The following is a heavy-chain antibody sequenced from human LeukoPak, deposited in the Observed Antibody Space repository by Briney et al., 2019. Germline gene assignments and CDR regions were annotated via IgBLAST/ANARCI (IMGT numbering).Heavy chain of an antibody. Sequence: GGSLRLSCVASGFSFSSYVMNWVRQAPGTGLEWVSAISGNGGSTYYADSVKGRFTISRDNSKNTLSLQMNSLRAEDTAVYYCAKEPSSGSEFDYWGQGALVTVSS. CDR1: GFSFSSYV. D-gene: IGHD6-19*01. J-gene: IGHJ4*02. V-gene: IGHV3-23*01. CDR2: ISGNGGST. CDR3: AKEPSSGSEFDY.